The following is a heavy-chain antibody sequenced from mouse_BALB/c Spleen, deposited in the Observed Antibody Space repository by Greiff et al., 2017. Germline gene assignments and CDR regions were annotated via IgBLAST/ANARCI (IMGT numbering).Heavy chain of an antibody. CDR1: GFNIKDTY. CDR2: IDPANGNT. Sequence: EVMLVESGAELVKPGASVKLSCTASGFNIKDTYMHWVKQRPEQGLEWIGRIDPANGNTKYDPKFQGKATITADTSSNTAYLQLSSLTSEDTAVYYCAMITTEYAMDYWGQGTSVTVSS. J-gene: IGHJ4*01. V-gene: IGHV14-3*02. CDR3: AMITTEYAMDY. D-gene: IGHD2-4*01.